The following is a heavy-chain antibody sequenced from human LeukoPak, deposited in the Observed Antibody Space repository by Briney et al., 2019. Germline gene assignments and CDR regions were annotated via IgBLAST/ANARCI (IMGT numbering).Heavy chain of an antibody. D-gene: IGHD6-25*01. CDR3: VRGIPSGPIFDY. Sequence: AGGSLRLSCAASGFTFSDHYMDWVRQAPGKGLEWVSVMYRGGGTYYADSVRGRFTVSRDNSKNTMYLQMNSLKTEDTAVYYCVRGIPSGPIFDYWGQGTLVTVSS. J-gene: IGHJ4*02. CDR1: GFTFSDHY. CDR2: MYRGGGT. V-gene: IGHV3-66*01.